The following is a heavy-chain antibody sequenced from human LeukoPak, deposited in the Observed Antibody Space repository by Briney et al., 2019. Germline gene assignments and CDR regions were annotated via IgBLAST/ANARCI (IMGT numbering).Heavy chain of an antibody. CDR2: IHHSGTT. Sequence: SETLSLTCAVSGGSISSDIWWSWVRQPPGKGLEWIAEIHHSGTTNYNPSLKSRVTISVDTSKNQFSLKLSSVTAADTAVYYCARGWTAVAATYDYWGQGTLVTVSS. CDR3: ARGWTAVAATYDY. D-gene: IGHD6-19*01. V-gene: IGHV4-4*02. CDR1: GGSISSDIW. J-gene: IGHJ4*02.